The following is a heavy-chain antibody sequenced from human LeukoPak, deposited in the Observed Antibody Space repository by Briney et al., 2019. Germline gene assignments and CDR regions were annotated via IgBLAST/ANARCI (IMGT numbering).Heavy chain of an antibody. CDR3: ARASYVRGSYRSDDAFDI. D-gene: IGHD3-16*02. CDR2: INAGHGNT. J-gene: IGHJ3*02. CDR1: GYTFTSYA. V-gene: IGHV1-3*01. Sequence: ATVKVSCKASGYTFTSYAIQWVRQAPGQRLEWMGWINAGHGNTKYSQKFQGRVTITRDTSASTAYMELSSLRSEDTAVYYCARASYVRGSYRSDDAFDIWGQGTMVTVSS.